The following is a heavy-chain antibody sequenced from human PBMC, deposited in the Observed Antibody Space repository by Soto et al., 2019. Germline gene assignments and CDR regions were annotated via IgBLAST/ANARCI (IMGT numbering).Heavy chain of an antibody. CDR3: ASMRGGYDTSGYDY. V-gene: IGHV4-4*02. CDR2: IYHSGST. Sequence: SETLSLTCAVSGGSISSNNWWSWVRQPPGKGLEWIGEIYHSGSTNYNPSLKSRVTISVDKSKNQFSLKLSSVTAADTAVYYCASMRGGYDTSGYDYWGQGTLVTVSS. J-gene: IGHJ4*02. D-gene: IGHD3-22*01. CDR1: GGSISSNNW.